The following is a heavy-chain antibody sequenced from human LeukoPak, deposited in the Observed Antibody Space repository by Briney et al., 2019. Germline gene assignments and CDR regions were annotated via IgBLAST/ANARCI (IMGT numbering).Heavy chain of an antibody. D-gene: IGHD6-13*01. J-gene: IGHJ4*02. CDR1: GYSISSGYY. CDR2: IYHSGST. V-gene: IGHV4-38-2*02. Sequence: PSETLSLTCAVSGYSISSGYYWGWIRQPPGKGLEWIGSIYHSGSTYYNPSLKSRVTISVDTSKNQFSLKLSSVTAADTAVYYCARERGIAAAEGYWGQGTLVTVSS. CDR3: ARERGIAAAEGY.